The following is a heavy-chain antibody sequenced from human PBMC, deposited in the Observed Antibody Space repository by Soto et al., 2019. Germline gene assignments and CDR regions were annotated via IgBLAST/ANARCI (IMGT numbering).Heavy chain of an antibody. CDR1: GGSISSSNW. CDR2: IYHSGST. D-gene: IGHD3-22*01. V-gene: IGHV4-4*02. CDR3: AGAMIESNRRGYFDY. J-gene: IGHJ4*02. Sequence: QVQLQESGPGLVKPSGTLSLTCAVSGGSISSSNWWSWVRQPPGKGLEWIGEIYHSGSTNYNPSLKSRVTISVDKSKNQFSLKLSPVPAADTAVYYCAGAMIESNRRGYFDYWGQGTLVTVSS.